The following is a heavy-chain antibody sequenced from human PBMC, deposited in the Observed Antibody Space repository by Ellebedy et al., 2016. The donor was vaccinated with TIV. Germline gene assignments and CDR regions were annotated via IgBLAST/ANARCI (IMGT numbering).Heavy chain of an antibody. CDR1: GGSISSYY. CDR3: ARDRHYYDSSGLFAFDI. Sequence: SETLSLTXTVPGGSISSYYWSWIRQPPGKGLEWIGYIYYSGSTNYNPSLKSRVTISVDTSKNQFSLKLSSVTAADTAVYYCARDRHYYDSSGLFAFDIWGQGTMVTVSS. V-gene: IGHV4-59*01. J-gene: IGHJ3*02. CDR2: IYYSGST. D-gene: IGHD3-22*01.